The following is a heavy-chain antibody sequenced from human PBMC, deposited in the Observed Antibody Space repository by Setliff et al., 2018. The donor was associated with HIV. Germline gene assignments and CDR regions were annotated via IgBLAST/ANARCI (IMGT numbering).Heavy chain of an antibody. CDR3: ATDPRRLSY. V-gene: IGHV3-11*04. D-gene: IGHD2-21*01. J-gene: IGHJ4*02. CDR2: ISVSGTDI. CDR1: GFTFTNYY. Sequence: PVGSLRLSCAASGFTFTNYYMSWIRQAPGKGLGLLSYISVSGTDIKYADSVKGRFTISRDNAKNSLYLQMNSLRAEDTAVYYCATDPRRLSYWGQGTLVTVSS.